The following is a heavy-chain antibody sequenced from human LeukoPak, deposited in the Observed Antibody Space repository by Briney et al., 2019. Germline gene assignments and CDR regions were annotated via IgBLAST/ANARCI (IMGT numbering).Heavy chain of an antibody. D-gene: IGHD6-19*01. CDR3: AKALWSSGWSGRGGFHYYYGMDV. CDR1: GFTFSDYG. CDR2: ISHDGSHK. Sequence: GRSLRLSCAASGFTFSDYGMHWVRQAPGKGLEWVAVISHDGSHKYYADSVKGRFTISRDNSKNTLYLQMNSLRSEDTAVYYCAKALWSSGWSGRGGFHYYYGMDVWGQGTPVTVSS. J-gene: IGHJ6*02. V-gene: IGHV3-30*18.